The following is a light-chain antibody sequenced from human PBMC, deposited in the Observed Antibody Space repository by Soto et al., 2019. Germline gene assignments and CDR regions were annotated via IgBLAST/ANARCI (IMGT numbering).Light chain of an antibody. CDR3: ETWDSNTYV. CDR2: LEGSGSY. CDR1: GGHSSYI. V-gene: IGLV4-60*02. J-gene: IGLJ1*01. Sequence: QSVLTQSSSASASRGSSVSLTCTLSGGHSSYIIAWHQQQPGKAPRYLMKLEGSGSYNKGSGVPDRFSGSSSGADRYLTISNLQFEDEADYYCETWDSNTYVFGTGTKLTVL.